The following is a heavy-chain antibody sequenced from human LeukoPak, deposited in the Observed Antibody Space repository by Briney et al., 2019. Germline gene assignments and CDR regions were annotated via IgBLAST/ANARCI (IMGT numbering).Heavy chain of an antibody. Sequence: GGSLRLSCAASGFTFDNYWFHWVRHLPGRGLVWVARVNTDGSITTYADSVKGRFTISRDNTKNTVHLQMHSLRVEDTAVYYCARARPGSYLDFWGQRALVTVSS. J-gene: IGHJ4*02. V-gene: IGHV3-74*03. D-gene: IGHD1-26*01. CDR3: ARARPGSYLDF. CDR2: VNTDGSIT. CDR1: GFTFDNYW.